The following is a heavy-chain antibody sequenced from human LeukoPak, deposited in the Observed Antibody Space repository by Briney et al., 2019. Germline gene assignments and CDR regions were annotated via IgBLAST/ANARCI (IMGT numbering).Heavy chain of an antibody. Sequence: GGSLRLSCTVSGFSLSSYALSWVRRAPGKGLEWVSATSSSDAGKYYADSVRGRFTISRDNSRNTMYLQMNSLRVEDAAVYFCAKAPVTSCRGAYCYPFDSWGQGTLVTVSS. CDR2: TSSSDAGK. CDR3: AKAPVTSCRGAYCYPFDS. V-gene: IGHV3-23*01. CDR1: GFSLSSYA. D-gene: IGHD2-21*01. J-gene: IGHJ4*02.